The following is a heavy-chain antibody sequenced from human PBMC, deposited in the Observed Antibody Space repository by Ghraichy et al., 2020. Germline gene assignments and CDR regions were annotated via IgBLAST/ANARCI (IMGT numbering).Heavy chain of an antibody. Sequence: SETLSLTCAVYGGSFSGYYWSWIRQPPGKGLEWIGEINHSGSTNYNPSLKSRVTISVDTSKNQFSLKLSSVTAADTAVYYCVCAPYDPYPHYYYGMDVWGQGTTVTVSS. J-gene: IGHJ6*02. V-gene: IGHV4-34*01. CDR3: VCAPYDPYPHYYYGMDV. CDR1: GGSFSGYY. CDR2: INHSGST. D-gene: IGHD3-3*01.